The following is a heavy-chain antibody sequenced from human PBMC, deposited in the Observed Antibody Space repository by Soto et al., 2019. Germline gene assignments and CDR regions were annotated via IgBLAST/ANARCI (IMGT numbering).Heavy chain of an antibody. CDR2: VSHDGRS. Sequence: PSGSLSVGCAASGDTINNYLLAWIRQPPGRGLEWIGHVSHDGRSSYNPSLKSRVTISVDASKTHFSLRLTSVSAADTAVYYCARRDAVVWVVAYWGKGTLVPGSS. D-gene: IGHD2-15*01. CDR1: GDTINNYL. J-gene: IGHJ4*02. CDR3: ARRDAVVWVVAY. V-gene: IGHV4-59*07.